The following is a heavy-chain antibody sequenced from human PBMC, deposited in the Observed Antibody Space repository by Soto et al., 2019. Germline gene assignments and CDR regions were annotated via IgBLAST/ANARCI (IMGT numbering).Heavy chain of an antibody. CDR1: GFSFRSYW. CDR3: ARDRGAARAYFDY. J-gene: IGHJ4*02. CDR2: INHDGNVT. D-gene: IGHD6-6*01. V-gene: IGHV3-74*01. Sequence: GGSLRLSCEGSGFSFRSYWLHWVRQVPGKGLVWVSRINHDGNVTNYADSVKGRFTISRDNSKNTLFLRMNGLRAEDTAVYYCARDRGAARAYFDYWGQGTLVTVSS.